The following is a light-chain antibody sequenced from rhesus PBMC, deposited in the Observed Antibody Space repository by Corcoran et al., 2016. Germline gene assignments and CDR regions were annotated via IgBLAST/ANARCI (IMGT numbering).Light chain of an antibody. CDR1: QGINKE. V-gene: IGKV1-94*01. CDR3: LHDYTTPLT. Sequence: DIQMTQSPSSLSASVGDRVTVTCRASQGINKELSWYQQKPGKAPTLLIYAASSLQAGVSSRFSARGSGTDYALTISSLQPEDVATYYCLHDYTTPLTFGGGTKVEI. J-gene: IGKJ4*01. CDR2: AAS.